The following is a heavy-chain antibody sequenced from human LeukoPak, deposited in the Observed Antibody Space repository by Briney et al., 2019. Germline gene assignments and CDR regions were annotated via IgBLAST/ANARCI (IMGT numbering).Heavy chain of an antibody. V-gene: IGHV4-59*01. CDR3: ARARSCSAFDY. CDR2: IYYSGST. J-gene: IGHJ4*02. CDR1: GGSISSYY. D-gene: IGHD2-2*01. Sequence: SETLSLTCTVSGGSISSYYWSWIRQPPGKGLEWIGYIYYSGSTNYNPSLKSRVTISVDTSKNQFSLKLSSLTAADTAVYYCARARSCSAFDYWGQGTLVTVSS.